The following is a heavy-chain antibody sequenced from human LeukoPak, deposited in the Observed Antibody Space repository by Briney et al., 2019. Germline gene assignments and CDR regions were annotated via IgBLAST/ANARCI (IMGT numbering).Heavy chain of an antibody. J-gene: IGHJ5*02. Sequence: SETPSLTCAVYGGSFSGYYWSWIRQPPGKGLEWIGEINHSGSTNYNPSLKSRVTISVDTSKNQFSLKLSSVTAADTAVYYCARDGSSFVAPWGQGTLVTVSS. D-gene: IGHD2-15*01. CDR3: ARDGSSFVAP. CDR1: GGSFSGYY. CDR2: INHSGST. V-gene: IGHV4-34*01.